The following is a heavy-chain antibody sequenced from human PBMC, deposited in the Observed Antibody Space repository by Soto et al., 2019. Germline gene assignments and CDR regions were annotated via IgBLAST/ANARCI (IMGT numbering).Heavy chain of an antibody. D-gene: IGHD2-15*01. CDR1: GGSISGYY. V-gene: IGHV4-59*01. Sequence: SETLSLTCTISGGSISGYYWTWIRQSPGKGLEYIGYIYSGNTNYDPSLNSRVTISVDTSKNQFSLKLSSVTAADTAVYYCARDRGYCSGGSCYEFDPWGQGTLVTVS. CDR3: ARDRGYCSGGSCYEFDP. CDR2: IYSGNT. J-gene: IGHJ5*02.